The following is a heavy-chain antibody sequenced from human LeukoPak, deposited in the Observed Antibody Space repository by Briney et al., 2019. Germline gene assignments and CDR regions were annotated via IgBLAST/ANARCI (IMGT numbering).Heavy chain of an antibody. Sequence: GGSLRLSCAASGFTFSTYDMHWVRQATGKGLEWVSTFGAAGDTYYSESVKGRFTISRDNAKNSLYLQMNSLRAEDTALYYCASIAAAEYYFDYWGQGTLVTVSS. D-gene: IGHD6-13*01. V-gene: IGHV3-13*01. CDR2: FGAAGDT. CDR1: GFTFSTYD. J-gene: IGHJ4*02. CDR3: ASIAAAEYYFDY.